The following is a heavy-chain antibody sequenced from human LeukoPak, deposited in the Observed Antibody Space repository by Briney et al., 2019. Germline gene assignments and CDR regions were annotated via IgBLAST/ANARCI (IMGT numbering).Heavy chain of an antibody. CDR2: IRDTGNT. D-gene: IGHD2-15*01. CDR3: AKAPVTTCRGAFCYPFDY. J-gene: IGHJ4*02. CDR1: GFTLSSYA. Sequence: GGSLRLSCAASGFTLSSYAMSWVRQAPGKGLEWVSAIRDTGNTYHADSVKGRFTISRDSSKNTLFLQMNRLRPEDAAVYYCAKAPVTTCRGAFCYPFDYWGLGTLVTVSS. V-gene: IGHV3-23*01.